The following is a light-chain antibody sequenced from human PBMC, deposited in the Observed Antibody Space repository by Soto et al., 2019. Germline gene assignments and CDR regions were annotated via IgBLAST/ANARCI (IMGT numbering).Light chain of an antibody. CDR3: SSWEVSLNGVV. CDR2: RDN. V-gene: IGLV1-44*01. Sequence: QSVLTQSPSASGTPGQTVTISCSGSSSNIGSSFVNWYQHVPGTAPKLLIYRDNERLSGFPDRFSASKSVTSASLVISGLQSEDEADYYCSSWEVSLNGVVFGGGTQLTVL. J-gene: IGLJ2*01. CDR1: SSNIGSSF.